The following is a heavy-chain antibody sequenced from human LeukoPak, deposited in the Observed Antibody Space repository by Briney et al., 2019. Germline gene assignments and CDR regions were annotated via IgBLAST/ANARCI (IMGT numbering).Heavy chain of an antibody. CDR3: ARDVTHCGGDCYSGDY. CDR2: ISSSSSYI. V-gene: IGHV3-21*01. D-gene: IGHD2-21*02. CDR1: GFTFSSLA. J-gene: IGHJ4*02. Sequence: GGSLRLSCSTSGFTFSSLAMSWVRQAPGKGLEWVSSISSSSSYINYADSVKGRFTISRDNAKNSLYLQMNSLRAEDTAVYYCARDVTHCGGDCYSGDYWGQGTLVTVSS.